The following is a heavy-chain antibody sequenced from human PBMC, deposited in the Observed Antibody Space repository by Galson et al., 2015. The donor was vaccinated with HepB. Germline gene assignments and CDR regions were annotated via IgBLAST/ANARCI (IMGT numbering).Heavy chain of an antibody. D-gene: IGHD4-17*01. CDR1: GGSISIISYY. J-gene: IGHJ5*02. Sequence: ATLSLTCTVSGGSISIISYYWGWIRQPPGKGLEWIGSIYYSGSTYYNPSLKSRVTISLDTSKNQFSLKLTSVTAADTAVYYCARNHGDYEDDLNWFDPWGQGTLVTVSS. CDR2: IYYSGST. CDR3: ARNHGDYEDDLNWFDP. V-gene: IGHV4-39*01.